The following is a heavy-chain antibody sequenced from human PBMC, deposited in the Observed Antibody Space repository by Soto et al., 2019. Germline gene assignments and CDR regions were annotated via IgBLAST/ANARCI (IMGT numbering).Heavy chain of an antibody. CDR1: GFIFSDYY. V-gene: IGHV3-11*06. D-gene: IGHD6-6*01. J-gene: IGHJ4*02. CDR2: ISGSSSYT. CDR3: AMAQITAQYYFDY. Sequence: QVQLVESGGGLVKPGGSLRLSCAASGFIFSDYYMTWIRQAPGKGLEWVSYISGSSSYTNYAESVKGRFTISRDNAKNALYLQMNSLRAEDTAVYYCAMAQITAQYYFDYWGQGTLVTVSS.